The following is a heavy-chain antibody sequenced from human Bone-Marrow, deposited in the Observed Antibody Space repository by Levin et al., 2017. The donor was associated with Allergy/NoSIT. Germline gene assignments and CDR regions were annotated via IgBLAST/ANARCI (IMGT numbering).Heavy chain of an antibody. CDR3: AKDKTEGFSYFFDS. CDR1: GFMFNDYG. J-gene: IGHJ4*02. V-gene: IGHV3-9*01. CDR2: INWSGGAV. Sequence: PGGSLRLSCAASGFMFNDYGMHWVRQAPGKALEWVSGINWSGGAVLYADSVKGRFTISRDNAKNVVYLQMNSLRVDDTAFYFCAKDKTEGFSYFFDSWGQGILVTVSS.